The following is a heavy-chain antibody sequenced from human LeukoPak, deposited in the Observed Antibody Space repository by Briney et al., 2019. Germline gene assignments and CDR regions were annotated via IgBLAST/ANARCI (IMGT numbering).Heavy chain of an antibody. CDR3: ARDQVARVIVVVLTATGTIDY. CDR1: GYTFTSYG. V-gene: IGHV1-18*01. D-gene: IGHD2-15*01. Sequence: GASVKVSCKASGYTFTSYGISWVRQAPGQGLEWMGWISAYNGNTNYAQKLQGRVTMTTDTSTSTAYMELRSLRSDDTAVYYCARDQVARVIVVVLTATGTIDYWGQGTLVTVSS. J-gene: IGHJ4*02. CDR2: ISAYNGNT.